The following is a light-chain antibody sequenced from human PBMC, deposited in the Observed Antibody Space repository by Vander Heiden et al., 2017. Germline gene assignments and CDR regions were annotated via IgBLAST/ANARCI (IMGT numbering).Light chain of an antibody. Sequence: QSVLTPPPSVSGAPGQRVTISCTGSSSNIGAGYDLPWYQQLPGTAPNLLIYGNSNRPSGVPDRFSGSKSGTSASLAITGLQAEDEADYYCQSYDSSLSGSVFGGGTQLTVL. CDR2: GNS. CDR1: SSNIGAGYD. J-gene: IGLJ7*01. V-gene: IGLV1-40*01. CDR3: QSYDSSLSGSV.